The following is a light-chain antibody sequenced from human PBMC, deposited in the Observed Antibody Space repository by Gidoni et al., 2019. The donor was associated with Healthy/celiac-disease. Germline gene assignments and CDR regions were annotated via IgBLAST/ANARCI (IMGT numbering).Light chain of an antibody. CDR2: KAS. J-gene: IGKJ3*01. CDR3: QQYNSFT. CDR1: QSISSW. Sequence: DIQIPQSPSTLSASVGDRVTITCRASQSISSWLAWYQQKPGKAPKLLIYKASSLESGVPSRFSGSGSGTEFTLTISSLQPDDFATYYCQQYNSFTFGPGTKVDIK. V-gene: IGKV1-5*03.